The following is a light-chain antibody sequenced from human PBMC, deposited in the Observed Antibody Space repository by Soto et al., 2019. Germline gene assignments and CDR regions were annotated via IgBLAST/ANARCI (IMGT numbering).Light chain of an antibody. CDR3: QQRNNWPIT. CDR2: GAS. J-gene: IGKJ5*01. Sequence: EIVLTQSPGTLSLSPGERATLSCRASQSVVSSYLAWYQQKPGQAPRLLIYGASSRATGIPVRFSGSGSGTDFTLTISSLEPEDFALYYCQQRNNWPITFGQGTRLEI. CDR1: QSVVSSY. V-gene: IGKV3D-20*02.